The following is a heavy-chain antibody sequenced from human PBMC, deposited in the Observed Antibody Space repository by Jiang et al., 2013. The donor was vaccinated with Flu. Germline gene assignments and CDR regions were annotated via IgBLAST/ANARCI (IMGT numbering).Heavy chain of an antibody. CDR1: GDTFNIYT. J-gene: IGHJ6*01. CDR3: ARVGYGGNEYYYYGMDG. Sequence: SGAEVKKPGSSVKVSCKASGDTFNIYTISWVRQAPGQGLEWMGRIIPMFGIAHYAQKFQGRVTITADKSTSTAYMELGGLRSEDTAVYYCARVGYGGNEYYYYGMDGLGPRGPRSPSPQ. CDR2: IIPMFGIA. V-gene: IGHV1-69*04. D-gene: IGHD4-23*01.